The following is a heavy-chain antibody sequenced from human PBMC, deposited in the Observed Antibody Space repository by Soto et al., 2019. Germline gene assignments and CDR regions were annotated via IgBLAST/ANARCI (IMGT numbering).Heavy chain of an antibody. CDR2: IIPIFGTA. V-gene: IGHV1-69*13. CDR1: GGTFSSYA. J-gene: IGHJ5*02. Sequence: ASVKVSCKASGGTFSSYAISWVRQAPGQGLEWMGGIIPIFGTANYAQKFQGRVTITADESTSTAYMELSSLRSEDTAVYYCARTLVQWELPYLDPWGQGTLVTVSS. CDR3: ARTLVQWELPYLDP. D-gene: IGHD1-26*01.